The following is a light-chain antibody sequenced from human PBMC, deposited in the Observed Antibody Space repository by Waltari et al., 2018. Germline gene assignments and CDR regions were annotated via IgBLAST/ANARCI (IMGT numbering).Light chain of an antibody. CDR2: DSD. CDR3: AAWDDSRSVV. V-gene: IGLV1-47*01. CDR1: SSNIGNNH. Sequence: QSLLTQSPSASGTPGQRVSISCSGSSSNIGNNHVYWYQHFPGTAPRLPTHDSDRRPSGVPERFSASKSGTSASLAISGLRSEDEADYYCAAWDDSRSVVFGGGTRLTVL. J-gene: IGLJ2*01.